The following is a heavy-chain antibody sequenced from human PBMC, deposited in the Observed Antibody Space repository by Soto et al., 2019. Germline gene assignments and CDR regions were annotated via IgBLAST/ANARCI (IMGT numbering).Heavy chain of an antibody. J-gene: IGHJ4*02. D-gene: IGHD3-22*01. Sequence: GASVKVSCKAPGYTFTSYGISCVRQAPGQRLEWMGWISAYNGNTNYAQKLQGRVTMTADTSTSTAYMELRSLRSDDTAVYYCARVLGYDSSGYYYSDFDYWGQGTLVTVSS. CDR2: ISAYNGNT. CDR3: ARVLGYDSSGYYYSDFDY. V-gene: IGHV1-18*01. CDR1: GYTFTSYG.